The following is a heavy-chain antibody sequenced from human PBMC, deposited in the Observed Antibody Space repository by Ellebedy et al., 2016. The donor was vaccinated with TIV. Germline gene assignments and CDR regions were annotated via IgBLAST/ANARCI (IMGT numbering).Heavy chain of an antibody. D-gene: IGHD4-17*01. CDR2: IYYSGST. Sequence: MPSETLSLTCTVSGGSISTYYWSWIRQPPGKGLEWIGYIYYSGSTNYNPSLKSRVTISVDTSKNQFSLKLSSVTAADTAVYYCARCSPSTVTLTAWFDPWGQGTLVTVSS. CDR1: GGSISTYY. V-gene: IGHV4-59*01. J-gene: IGHJ5*02. CDR3: ARCSPSTVTLTAWFDP.